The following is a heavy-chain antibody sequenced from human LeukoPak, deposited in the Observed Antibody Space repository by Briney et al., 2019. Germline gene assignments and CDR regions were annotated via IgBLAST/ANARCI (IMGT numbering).Heavy chain of an antibody. CDR2: ISGSGGST. CDR1: GFTFSSYA. CDR3: ARITYYDSWSGSESGWFDP. Sequence: PGGSLRLSCAASGFTFSSYAMSWVRQAPGKGLEWVSAISGSGGSTYYADSVKGRFTISRDNSKNTLYLQMNSLRAEDTAVYYCARITYYDSWSGSESGWFDPWGQGTLVTVSS. J-gene: IGHJ5*02. D-gene: IGHD3-3*01. V-gene: IGHV3-23*01.